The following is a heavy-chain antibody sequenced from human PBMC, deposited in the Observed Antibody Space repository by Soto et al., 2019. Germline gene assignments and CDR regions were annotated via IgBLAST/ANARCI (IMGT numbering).Heavy chain of an antibody. CDR1: GGAINSDYYY. CDR3: VRGTECATVDACHRYFDS. CDR2: MYSSGST. D-gene: IGHD2-15*01. V-gene: IGHV4-30-4*01. J-gene: IGHJ4*02. Sequence: QVRLQESGPGLVKSSQTLSLTCSVSGGAINSDYYYWGWVRQPPGKGLEWIGYMYSSGSTYSNPSFKSPVAMSVDTSQNHFSLSLTSVTAADTAVYFCVRGTECATVDACHRYFDSWGQGIPVTVSS.